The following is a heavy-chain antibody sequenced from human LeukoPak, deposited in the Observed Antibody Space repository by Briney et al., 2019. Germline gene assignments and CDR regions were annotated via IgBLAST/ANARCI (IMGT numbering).Heavy chain of an antibody. CDR2: ISNSDDST. Sequence: GGSLRLSCSASGFPFSSYAMSWVRQAPGKGLEWVSTISNSDDSTYYADSVKGRFTISRDNAKNTLYLQMNNLRAEDTAIYYCATDYYVSGSYYRLFYWGQGTLVTVSS. J-gene: IGHJ4*02. V-gene: IGHV3-23*01. D-gene: IGHD3-10*01. CDR3: ATDYYVSGSYYRLFY. CDR1: GFPFSSYA.